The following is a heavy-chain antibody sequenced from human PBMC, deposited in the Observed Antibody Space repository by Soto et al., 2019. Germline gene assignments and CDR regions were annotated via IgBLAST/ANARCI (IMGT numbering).Heavy chain of an antibody. J-gene: IGHJ4*02. Sequence: PRWSLRLSCAASGFTFSNYWMSWFRQAPGKGLEWVANIKQDGSENYYVDSVNGRFTTSRDNTKNSFYLQMNSLRAEDTAVYYCARDHINGWKFDYWGRGTLVTVSS. D-gene: IGHD6-19*01. CDR1: GFTFSNYW. CDR2: IKQDGSEN. V-gene: IGHV3-7*01. CDR3: ARDHINGWKFDY.